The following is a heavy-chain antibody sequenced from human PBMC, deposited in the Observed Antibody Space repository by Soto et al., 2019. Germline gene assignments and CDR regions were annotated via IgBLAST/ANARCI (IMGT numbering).Heavy chain of an antibody. Sequence: ASVKVSCKASGYTFTSYCISWVRQAPGQGLEWMGWISAYNGNTNYAQKLQGRVTMTTDTSTSTAYMELRSLRSDDTAVYYCASDLGGDLMTIAAAGNDAFDIWGQGTMVTVSS. CDR1: GYTFTSYC. D-gene: IGHD6-13*01. J-gene: IGHJ3*02. CDR3: ASDLGGDLMTIAAAGNDAFDI. V-gene: IGHV1-18*01. CDR2: ISAYNGNT.